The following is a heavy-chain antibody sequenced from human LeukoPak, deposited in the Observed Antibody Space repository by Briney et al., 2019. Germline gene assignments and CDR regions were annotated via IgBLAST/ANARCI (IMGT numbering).Heavy chain of an antibody. J-gene: IGHJ4*02. CDR3: ACATSYQLLYVDY. CDR2: IYYSGST. Sequence: SETLSLTCTVSGGSISSYYWSWIRQPPGKGLEWIGYIYYSGSTNYNPSLKSRVTISVDTSKNQFSLKLSSVTAADTAVYYCACATSYQLLYVDYWGQGTLVTVSS. D-gene: IGHD2-2*01. V-gene: IGHV4-59*08. CDR1: GGSISSYY.